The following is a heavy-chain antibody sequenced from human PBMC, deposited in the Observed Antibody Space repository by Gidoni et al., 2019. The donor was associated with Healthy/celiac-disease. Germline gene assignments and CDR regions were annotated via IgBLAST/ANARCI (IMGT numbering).Heavy chain of an antibody. V-gene: IGHV3-15*01. CDR2: IKSKTDGGTT. CDR1: GFTFSNAW. CDR3: TTDLGYSSGWFCFDY. Sequence: EVQLVESGGGLVKPGGSLRLSCAASGFTFSNAWMSWVRQAPGKGLEWVGRIKSKTDGGTTDYAAPVKGRFTISRDDSKNTLYLQMNSLKTEDTAVYYCTTDLGYSSGWFCFDYWGQGTLVTVSS. D-gene: IGHD6-19*01. J-gene: IGHJ4*02.